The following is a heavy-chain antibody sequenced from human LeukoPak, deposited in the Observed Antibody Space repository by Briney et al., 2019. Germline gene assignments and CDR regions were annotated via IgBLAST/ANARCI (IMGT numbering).Heavy chain of an antibody. CDR3: ARTDGIAAASRGFYY. CDR1: GFIFSSYG. Sequence: PGGSLRLSCAAYGFIFSSYGMHWGRQAPGKGLEWVAVISYDGSNKYYADSVKGRFTISRDNSKNTLYLQMNSLRAEDTAVYYCARTDGIAAASRGFYYWGQGALVTVSS. J-gene: IGHJ4*02. CDR2: ISYDGSNK. D-gene: IGHD6-13*01. V-gene: IGHV3-30*04.